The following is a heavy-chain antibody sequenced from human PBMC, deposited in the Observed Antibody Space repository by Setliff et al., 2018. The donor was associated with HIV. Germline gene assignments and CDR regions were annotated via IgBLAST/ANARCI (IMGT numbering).Heavy chain of an antibody. D-gene: IGHD3-10*01. CDR1: GGSFGDYH. J-gene: IGHJ5*02. CDR3: ARDRHYSGLGSYGP. Sequence: SETLSLTCTLSGGSFGDYHWSWIRQPAGRGLEWIGRIFRSGTTDYEFSLKSRVTISIDTSRNQFSLRLTSVTAEDTAVYYCARDRHYSGLGSYGPWGPGTLVTVSS. CDR2: IFRSGTT. V-gene: IGHV4-4*07.